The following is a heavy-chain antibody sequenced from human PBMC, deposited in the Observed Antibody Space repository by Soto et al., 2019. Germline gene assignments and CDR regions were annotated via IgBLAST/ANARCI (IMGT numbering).Heavy chain of an antibody. CDR2: INPMGGST. V-gene: IGHV1-46*01. D-gene: IGHD6-13*01. Sequence: GASVKVSCKASGYTFINYYIHWVRQAPGQELEWMAIINPMGGSTNYAQEFQGRVTLTSDTSTSTVYMELSSLRFEDTALFYCARDLAAGDLWGQGTLVTAPQ. CDR3: ARDLAAGDL. J-gene: IGHJ5*02. CDR1: GYTFINYY.